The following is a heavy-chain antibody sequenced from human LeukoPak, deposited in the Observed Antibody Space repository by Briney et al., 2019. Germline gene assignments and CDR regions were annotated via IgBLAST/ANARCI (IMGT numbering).Heavy chain of an antibody. CDR1: GGSISSYY. D-gene: IGHD3-22*01. CDR3: TRGSIAYNYMDV. V-gene: IGHV4-59*01. J-gene: IGHJ6*03. Sequence: SETLSLTCSVSGGSISSYYWSWIRQPPGKGLEWIGNIYYSGSTNYNPSLKSRVTISVDTSKNQFSLKLSSVTAADTAVYYCTRGSIAYNYMDVWGKGTTVTISS. CDR2: IYYSGST.